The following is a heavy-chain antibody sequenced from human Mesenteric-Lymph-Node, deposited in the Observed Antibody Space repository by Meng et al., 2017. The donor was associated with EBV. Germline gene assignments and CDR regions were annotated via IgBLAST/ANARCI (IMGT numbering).Heavy chain of an antibody. D-gene: IGHD4-11*01. Sequence: EVQLLESGGGLVQRGGSLRLSCAASGFSFSNYGMNWVRQAPGKGLEWVSGITGSGGSTYYADSVKGRFSISRDNPGNTLYLQMNSLRVEDTAVYYCTNLPYSYWGQGTLITVSS. J-gene: IGHJ4*02. CDR1: GFSFSNYG. V-gene: IGHV3-23*01. CDR3: TNLPYSY. CDR2: ITGSGGST.